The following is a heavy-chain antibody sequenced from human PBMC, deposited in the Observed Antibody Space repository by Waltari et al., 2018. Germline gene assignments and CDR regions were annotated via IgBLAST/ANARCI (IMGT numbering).Heavy chain of an antibody. Sequence: GLEWMGGIIPIFGTANYAQKFQGRVTITADESTSTAYMELSSLRSEDTAVYYCARVGERITIFGVVIPEHYYGMDVWGQGTTVTVSS. CDR3: ARVGERITIFGVVIPEHYYGMDV. D-gene: IGHD3-3*01. J-gene: IGHJ6*02. CDR2: IIPIFGTA. V-gene: IGHV1-69*01.